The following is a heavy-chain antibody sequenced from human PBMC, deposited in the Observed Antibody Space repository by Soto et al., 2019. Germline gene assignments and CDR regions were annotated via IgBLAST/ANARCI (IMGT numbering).Heavy chain of an antibody. J-gene: IGHJ4*02. CDR2: ISYDGSNK. CDR1: GFTFSSYG. Sequence: PGGSLRVSCAASGFTFSSYGMHWVRQAPGKGLEWVAVISYDGSNKYYADSVKGRFTISRDNSKNTLYLQMNSLRAEDTAVYYCAKDWSEMATMVPFDYWGQGTLVTVSP. CDR3: AKDWSEMATMVPFDY. D-gene: IGHD5-12*01. V-gene: IGHV3-30*18.